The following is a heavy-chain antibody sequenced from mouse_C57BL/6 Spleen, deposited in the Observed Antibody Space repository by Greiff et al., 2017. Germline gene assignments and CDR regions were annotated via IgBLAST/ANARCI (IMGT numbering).Heavy chain of an antibody. CDR1: GFTFSSYA. D-gene: IGHD2-4*01. V-gene: IGHV5-9-1*02. CDR3: TRESYDYDWAMDY. Sequence: EVKLVDSGEGLVKPGGSLKLSCAASGFTFSSYAMSWVRQTPEKRLEWVAYISSGGDYIYYADTVKGRFTISRDNARNTLYLQMRSLKSEDTAMYYCTRESYDYDWAMDYWGQGTSVTVSS. J-gene: IGHJ4*01. CDR2: ISSGGDYI.